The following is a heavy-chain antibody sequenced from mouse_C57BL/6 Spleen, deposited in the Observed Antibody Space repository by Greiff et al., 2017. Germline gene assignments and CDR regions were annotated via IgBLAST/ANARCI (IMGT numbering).Heavy chain of an antibody. CDR2: IDPANGNT. CDR1: GFNIKNTY. D-gene: IGHD1-1*01. Sequence: EVQGVESVAELVRPGASVKLSCTASGFNIKNTYMHWVKQRPEQGLEWIGRIDPANGNTKYAPKFQGKATITADTSSNTAYLQLSSLTSEDTAIYYCARPTVVPYYFDYWGQGTTLTVSS. J-gene: IGHJ2*01. CDR3: ARPTVVPYYFDY. V-gene: IGHV14-3*01.